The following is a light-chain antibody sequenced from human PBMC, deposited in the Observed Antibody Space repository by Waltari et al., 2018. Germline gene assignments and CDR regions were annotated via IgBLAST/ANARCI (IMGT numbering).Light chain of an antibody. CDR1: RNLLYSPNNKNY. V-gene: IGKV4-1*01. CDR2: WAS. CDR3: QQYYANPRT. Sequence: DYVMTQSPDSVAVSLGERATINCKSSRNLLYSPNNKNYLAWFQQKAGQPPKLPIYWASSRESGVPDRFRGSGSGSDFTLTSSSLQAEDVAVYYCQQYYANPRTFGQGTRVESK. J-gene: IGKJ1*01.